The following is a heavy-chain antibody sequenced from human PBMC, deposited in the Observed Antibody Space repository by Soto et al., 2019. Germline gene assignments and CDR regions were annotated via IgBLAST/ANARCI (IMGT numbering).Heavy chain of an antibody. CDR3: AALTYYDFWSRQDNFDY. CDR1: GGTFSSYA. D-gene: IGHD3-3*01. J-gene: IGHJ4*02. CDR2: IIPIFGTA. V-gene: IGHV1-69*13. Sequence: GASVKVSCKASGGTFSSYAISWVRQAPGQGLEWMGGIIPIFGTANYAQKFQGRVTITADESTSTAYMELSSLRSEDTAVYYCAALTYYDFWSRQDNFDYWGQGTLVTVST.